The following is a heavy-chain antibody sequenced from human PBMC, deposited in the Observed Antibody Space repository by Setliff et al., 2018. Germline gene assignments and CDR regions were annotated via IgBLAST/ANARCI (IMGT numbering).Heavy chain of an antibody. CDR3: AREQWLDPPGYYYMDV. CDR2: IYIGGSA. V-gene: IGHV4-4*07. D-gene: IGHD6-19*01. Sequence: SETLSLTCTVSGGSISSYYWSWIRQPAGKGLEWIGHIYIGGSANYNPSLKSRVTMSIDTSKNQFSLKLNSVTAADMTVYYCAREQWLDPPGYYYMDVWAKGTTVTV. J-gene: IGHJ6*03. CDR1: GGSISSYY.